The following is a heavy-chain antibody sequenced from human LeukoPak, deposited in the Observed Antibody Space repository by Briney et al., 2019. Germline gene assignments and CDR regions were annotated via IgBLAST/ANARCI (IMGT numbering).Heavy chain of an antibody. J-gene: IGHJ4*02. CDR2: IYYSGST. Sequence: NPSETLSLTCTVSGGSISSYYWSWIPQPPGKGLEWIGYIYYSGSTNYNPSLKSRVTISVDTSKNQFSLKLSSVTAADTAVYYCCSGSYYFDYWGQGTLVTVSS. V-gene: IGHV4-59*01. CDR1: GGSISSYY. D-gene: IGHD3-10*02. CDR3: CSGSYYFDY.